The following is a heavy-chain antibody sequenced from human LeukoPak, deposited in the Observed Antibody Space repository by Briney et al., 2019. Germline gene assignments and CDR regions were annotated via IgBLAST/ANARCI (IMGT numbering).Heavy chain of an antibody. CDR3: AGQHNSGYGLPFDY. V-gene: IGHV4-39*01. CDR1: GGSISSSSYY. J-gene: IGHJ4*02. D-gene: IGHD5-12*01. Sequence: KASETLSLTCTVSGGSISSSSYYWGCIRQPPGKGLEWIGSIYYSGSTYYNPSLKSRVTISVDTSKNQFSLKLSSVTAADTAVYYCAGQHNSGYGLPFDYWGQGTLVTVSS. CDR2: IYYSGST.